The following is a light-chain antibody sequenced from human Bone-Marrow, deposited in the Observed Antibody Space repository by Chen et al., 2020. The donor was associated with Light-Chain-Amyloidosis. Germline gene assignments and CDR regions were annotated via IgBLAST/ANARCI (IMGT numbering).Light chain of an antibody. CDR3: QSADSSGTYEVI. CDR2: RDT. J-gene: IGLJ2*01. CDR1: DLPTKY. Sequence: SYELTQPPSVSVSPGQTARITCAGDDLPTKYAYWYRQKPGQAPVLVIHRDTERPSGSSERFSGSSTVTTATLTISGVQAEDEADYHCQSADSSGTYEVIFGGGTKLTVL. V-gene: IGLV3-25*03.